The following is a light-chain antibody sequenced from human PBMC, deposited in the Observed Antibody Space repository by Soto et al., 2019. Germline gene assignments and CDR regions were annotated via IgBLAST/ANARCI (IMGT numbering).Light chain of an antibody. J-gene: IGKJ3*01. Sequence: DIQMTQSPSSLSASVGDGVTITCRASRDIANYLAWYQQKPGKVPQLLIYGASTLQSGVPSRFSGSGSGTDFTLTISSLQPEDVATYYCQKSNSSPFTFGPGTKVNIK. CDR2: GAS. CDR3: QKSNSSPFT. CDR1: RDIANY. V-gene: IGKV1-27*01.